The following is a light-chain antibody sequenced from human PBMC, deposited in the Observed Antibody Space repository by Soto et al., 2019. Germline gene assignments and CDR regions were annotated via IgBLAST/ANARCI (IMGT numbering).Light chain of an antibody. CDR2: WAS. Sequence: DIVMSQSPDSLAVSLGERATINCKSSQSLLYSSNNKNYLVWYQQKPGQPPKLLIYWASTRESGVPDRFSGSGSGADFTLTISSLQAEDVAVYYCQQYYTTPWTFGQGTKVEIK. CDR3: QQYYTTPWT. CDR1: QSLLYSSNNKNY. J-gene: IGKJ1*01. V-gene: IGKV4-1*01.